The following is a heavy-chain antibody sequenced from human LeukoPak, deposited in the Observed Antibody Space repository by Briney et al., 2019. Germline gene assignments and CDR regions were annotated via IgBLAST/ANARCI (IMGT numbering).Heavy chain of an antibody. CDR2: ISSGSDYI. Sequence: GGSLRLSCAASGFTFSTYSMNWVRQAPGKGLEWVSSISSGSDYIDYADSVKGRFTISRDNAKKSLYLQMNSLRVEDTAVYYCAKRVATVTNGRYFDYWGQGTLVTVSS. CDR1: GFTFSTYS. D-gene: IGHD4-17*01. J-gene: IGHJ4*02. CDR3: AKRVATVTNGRYFDY. V-gene: IGHV3-21*01.